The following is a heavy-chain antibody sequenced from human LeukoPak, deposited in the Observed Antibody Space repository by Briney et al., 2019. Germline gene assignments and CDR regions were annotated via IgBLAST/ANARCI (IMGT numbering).Heavy chain of an antibody. CDR3: ALAPNSNWFDF. Sequence: SETLSLTCTVSGGSISSGGYYWSWIRQHPGKGLEWIEYIYYSGSTYYNPSLQSRVTISIDTSRKQLFLKLSSVTAADTAVYYCALAPNSNWFDFWGQGTLVTVSS. CDR1: GGSISSGGYY. CDR2: IYYSGST. J-gene: IGHJ5*01. D-gene: IGHD2-8*01. V-gene: IGHV4-31*03.